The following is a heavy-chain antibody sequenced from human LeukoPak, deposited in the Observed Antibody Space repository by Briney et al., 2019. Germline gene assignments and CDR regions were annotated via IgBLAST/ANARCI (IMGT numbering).Heavy chain of an antibody. CDR2: ISPYNDNT. V-gene: IGHV1-18*01. Sequence: ASVKVSCKASGYTFTNYDISWVRQAPGQGLEWMGWISPYNDNTDYAQKVQGRVTMTTDTSTNTAYMELRSLRSDDTAVYYCARQQGFEFDWDSSDAFDIWGQGTMVTVSS. CDR1: GYTFTNYD. CDR3: ARQQGFEFDWDSSDAFDI. J-gene: IGHJ3*02. D-gene: IGHD3-9*01.